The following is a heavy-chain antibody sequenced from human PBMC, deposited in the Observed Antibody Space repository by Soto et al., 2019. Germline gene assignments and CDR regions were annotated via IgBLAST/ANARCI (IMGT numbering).Heavy chain of an antibody. CDR1: GFTFRNYW. Sequence: EVRLVESGGGLVQPGGSLRLACVASGFTFRNYWMNWVRQAPGKGLEWVVNIGQDGSEKYYVDSVKGRFTVSRDNAKNSLYLQMDSLRAEDTAVYYCARGTPTPGIDYWGQGTLVTVSS. D-gene: IGHD1-26*01. CDR2: IGQDGSEK. V-gene: IGHV3-7*03. J-gene: IGHJ4*02. CDR3: ARGTPTPGIDY.